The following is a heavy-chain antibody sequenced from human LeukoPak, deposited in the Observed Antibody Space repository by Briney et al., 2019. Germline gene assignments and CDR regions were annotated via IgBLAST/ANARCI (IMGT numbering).Heavy chain of an antibody. D-gene: IGHD6-13*01. CDR3: AKAQYSSTLIDY. CDR1: GFTFSSYA. J-gene: IGHJ4*02. CDR2: ISGSGGSP. Sequence: GGSLRLSCAASGFTFSSYAMSWVRQAPGKGLEWVSAISGSGGSPYYADSVKGRFTNSRDNSKNTLYLQMNSLRAEDTAVYYCAKAQYSSTLIDYWGEGTPVTVSS. V-gene: IGHV3-23*01.